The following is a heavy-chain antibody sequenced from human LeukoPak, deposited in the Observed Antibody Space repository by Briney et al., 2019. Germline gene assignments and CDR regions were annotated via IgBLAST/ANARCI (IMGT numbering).Heavy chain of an antibody. V-gene: IGHV4-34*01. CDR2: INHSGST. D-gene: IGHD3-22*01. CDR1: GGSFSGYY. J-gene: IGHJ4*02. Sequence: SETLSLTCAVYGGSFSGYYWSWIRQPPGKGLEWIGEINHSGSTNYNPSLKNRVTISVDTSKNQFSLKLSSVTAADTAVYYCARGRGYYYDSSGYYTFDYWGQGTLVTVSS. CDR3: ARGRGYYYDSSGYYTFDY.